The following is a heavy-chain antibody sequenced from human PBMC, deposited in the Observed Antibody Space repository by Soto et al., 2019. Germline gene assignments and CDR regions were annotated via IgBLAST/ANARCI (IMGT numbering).Heavy chain of an antibody. CDR1: GFTFSSYA. D-gene: IGHD2-15*01. CDR3: AKGGFSGVSCGWFDP. CDR2: ISGSGGST. Sequence: EVQLLESGGGLVQPGGSLRLSCAASGFTFSSYAMSWVRQAPGKGLEWVSGISGSGGSTYYADSVKGRFTISRDNSKNTLYLQMNSLRAEDTAVYFCAKGGFSGVSCGWFDPWGQGTLVTVSS. V-gene: IGHV3-23*01. J-gene: IGHJ5*02.